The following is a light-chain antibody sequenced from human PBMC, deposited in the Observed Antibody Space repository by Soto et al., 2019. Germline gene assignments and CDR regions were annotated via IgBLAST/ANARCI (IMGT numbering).Light chain of an antibody. V-gene: IGLV1-40*01. Sequence: QSVLTQPPSVSGAPGQRVTISCTGSSSNIGAGYDVHWYQQLPGTAPKLLIHGNSNRPSGVPDRFSGSKSGTPASLAITGLQAEDEADYYCQSYDSSLSGWVFGGGTKLTVL. CDR1: SSNIGAGYD. CDR3: QSYDSSLSGWV. CDR2: GNS. J-gene: IGLJ3*02.